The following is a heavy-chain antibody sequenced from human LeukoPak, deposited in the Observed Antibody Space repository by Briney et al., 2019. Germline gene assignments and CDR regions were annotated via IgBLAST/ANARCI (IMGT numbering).Heavy chain of an antibody. D-gene: IGHD4-17*01. V-gene: IGHV4-39*01. J-gene: IGHJ6*03. Sequence: SETQSLTCTVSGGSISSSSYYWGWIREPPGKGLVWIGSIYYSGSTYYNPSLKSRVTISVDTSKNQFSLKLSSVTAADTAVYYCARSEATVGYYYYYMDVWGKGTTVTVSS. CDR2: IYYSGST. CDR1: GGSISSSSYY. CDR3: ARSEATVGYYYYYMDV.